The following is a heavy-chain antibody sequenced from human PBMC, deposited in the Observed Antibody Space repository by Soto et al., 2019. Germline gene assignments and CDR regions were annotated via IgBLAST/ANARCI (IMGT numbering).Heavy chain of an antibody. J-gene: IGHJ6*02. V-gene: IGHV3-23*01. CDR3: ARDRPAKSYYYYGMDV. CDR1: GFTFSSYA. CDR2: ISGSGGST. Sequence: PGGSLRLSCAASGFTFSSYAMSWVRQAPGKGLEWVSAISGSGGSTYYADSVKGRFTISRDNAKNSLYLQMNSLRAEDTAVYYCARDRPAKSYYYYGMDVWGQGTTVTVSS.